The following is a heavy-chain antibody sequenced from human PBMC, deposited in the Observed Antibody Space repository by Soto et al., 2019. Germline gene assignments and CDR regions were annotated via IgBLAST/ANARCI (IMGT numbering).Heavy chain of an antibody. D-gene: IGHD2-15*01. CDR1: GFNFSKSG. CDR3: PKARSSLLVVELLYWAPETSQDV. CDR2: ITCYSGHI. V-gene: IGHV3-9*01. J-gene: IGHJ6*01. Sequence: PGVWLRLSCVASGFNFSKSGMNWFRHVPGKGLQPFSGITCYSGHILYADSVKARFTISKDKTKNALYLELNSVITQDTALYYCPKARSSLLVVELLYWAPETSQDV.